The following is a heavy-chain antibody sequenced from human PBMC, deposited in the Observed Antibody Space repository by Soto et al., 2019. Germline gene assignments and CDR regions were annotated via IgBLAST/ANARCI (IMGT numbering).Heavy chain of an antibody. Sequence: ASVKVSCKASGYTFTNYYMHWVRQAPGQGLEWMGVINPSGGSTGYPQKFQGRVSMTRDTSTSTVYMDLSSLRSEDTAVYYCARAWGSGYLDYWGQGTLVTV. CDR3: ARAWGSGYLDY. CDR1: GYTFTNYY. J-gene: IGHJ4*02. D-gene: IGHD3-9*01. CDR2: INPSGGST. V-gene: IGHV1-46*03.